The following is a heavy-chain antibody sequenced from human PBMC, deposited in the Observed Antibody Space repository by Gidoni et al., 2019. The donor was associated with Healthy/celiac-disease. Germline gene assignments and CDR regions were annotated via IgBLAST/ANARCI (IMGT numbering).Heavy chain of an antibody. CDR1: GFTFSSYA. D-gene: IGHD3-22*01. Sequence: QVQLVESGGGVVQPGRSLRLSCAASGFTFSSYAMHWVRQAPGKGLEWVAVISYDGSNKYYADSVKGRFTISRDNSKNTLYLQMNSLRAEDTAVYYCASEYYYDSSGYQHWGQGTLVTVSS. V-gene: IGHV3-30-3*01. J-gene: IGHJ4*02. CDR2: ISYDGSNK. CDR3: ASEYYYDSSGYQH.